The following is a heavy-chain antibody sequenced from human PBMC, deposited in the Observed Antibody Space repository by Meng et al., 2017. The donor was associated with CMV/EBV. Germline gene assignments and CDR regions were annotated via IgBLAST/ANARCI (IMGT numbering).Heavy chain of an antibody. V-gene: IGHV4-38-2*02. Sequence: SETLSLTCTVSGYSISSGYYWGWIRQPPGKGLEWIGSIYHSGSTYYNPSLKSRVTISVDTSKNQSSLNLTSVTAADAAVYYCARVTPSIVGATSFDYWGQGTLVTVSS. J-gene: IGHJ4*02. D-gene: IGHD1-26*01. CDR2: IYHSGST. CDR3: ARVTPSIVGATSFDY. CDR1: GYSISSGYY.